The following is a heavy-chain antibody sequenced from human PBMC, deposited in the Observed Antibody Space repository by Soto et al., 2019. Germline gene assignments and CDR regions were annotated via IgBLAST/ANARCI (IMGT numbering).Heavy chain of an antibody. Sequence: QLQLQESGPGLVKPSETLSLTCTVSGDSISSNNYYCGWFRQRPGKGLEWIGSMYHSGNTYHNPSRKSRVTISVDTSKNQLSLNPRSVTAADTAVYYCARHRGPTGPNYWGQGTLVTVSS. D-gene: IGHD3-10*01. CDR1: GDSISSNNYY. CDR2: MYHSGNT. V-gene: IGHV4-39*01. J-gene: IGHJ4*02. CDR3: ARHRGPTGPNY.